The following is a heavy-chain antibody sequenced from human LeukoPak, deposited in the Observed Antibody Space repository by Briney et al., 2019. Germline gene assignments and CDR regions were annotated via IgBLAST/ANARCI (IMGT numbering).Heavy chain of an antibody. V-gene: IGHV1-24*01. CDR3: ARDHDHHSNYAY. CDR1: GYTLTELS. CDR2: FDPEDGET. Sequence: ASVKVSCKVSGYTLTELSMHWVRQAPGKGLEWMGGFDPEDGETIYAQKFQGRVTMTEDTSTDTAYMELRSLRSDDTAVYYCARDHDHHSNYAYWGQGTLVTVSS. J-gene: IGHJ4*02. D-gene: IGHD4-11*01.